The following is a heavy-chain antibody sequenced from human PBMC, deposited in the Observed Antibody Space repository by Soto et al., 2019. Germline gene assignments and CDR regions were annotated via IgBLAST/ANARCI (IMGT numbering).Heavy chain of an antibody. J-gene: IGHJ6*03. Sequence: QVQLVQSGAEVKKPGSSVKVSCKASGGTFSSYTISWVRQAPGRGLEWMGRIIPILGIANYAQKFQGRVTITADKSTSTAYMELSSLRSEDTAVYYCATVLTSYYYYMDVWGKGTTVTVSS. CDR3: ATVLTSYYYYMDV. CDR2: IIPILGIA. CDR1: GGTFSSYT. D-gene: IGHD2-21*02. V-gene: IGHV1-69*02.